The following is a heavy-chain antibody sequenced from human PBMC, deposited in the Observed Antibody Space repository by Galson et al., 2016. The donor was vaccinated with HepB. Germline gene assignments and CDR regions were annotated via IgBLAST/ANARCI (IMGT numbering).Heavy chain of an antibody. D-gene: IGHD6-13*01. J-gene: IGHJ4*02. CDR3: ARGDRHSSSWWGFDY. V-gene: IGHV3-11*01. Sequence: SLRLSCAASGFTFSDYYMNWIRQAPGKGLEWVSYISSSGSYIYYADSVKGRFTISRDNAKNSLYLRMDSLRAEDTAVYYCARGDRHSSSWWGFDYWGQGTLVTVSS. CDR1: GFTFSDYY. CDR2: ISSSGSYI.